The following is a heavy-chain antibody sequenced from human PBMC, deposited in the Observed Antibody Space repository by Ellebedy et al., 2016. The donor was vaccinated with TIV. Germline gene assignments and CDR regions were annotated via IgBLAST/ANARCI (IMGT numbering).Heavy chain of an antibody. V-gene: IGHV2-70*11. Sequence: SGPTLVXPTQTLTLTCTFSGFSLSTSGMCVSWIRQPPGKALEWLARIDWDDDKYYSTSLKTRLTISKDTSKNQVVLTMTNMDPVDTATYYCARISHDYNDYYGMDVWGQGTTVTVSS. CDR2: IDWDDDK. CDR1: GFSLSTSGMC. J-gene: IGHJ6*02. CDR3: ARISHDYNDYYGMDV. D-gene: IGHD5-24*01.